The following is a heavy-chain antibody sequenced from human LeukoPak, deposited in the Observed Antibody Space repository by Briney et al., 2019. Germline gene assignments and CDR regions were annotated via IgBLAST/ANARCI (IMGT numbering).Heavy chain of an antibody. CDR1: GFTFSSYW. J-gene: IGHJ4*02. CDR3: ARVSMIVVVITTGGFDY. V-gene: IGHV3-7*01. CDR2: IKQDGSEK. D-gene: IGHD3-22*01. Sequence: GGSLRLSCAASGFTFSSYWMSWVRQAPGKGLEWVANIKQDGSEKYYVDSVKGRFTISRDNAKNSLYLQMNSLRAEDTAVYYCARVSMIVVVITTGGFDYWGQGTLVTVSS.